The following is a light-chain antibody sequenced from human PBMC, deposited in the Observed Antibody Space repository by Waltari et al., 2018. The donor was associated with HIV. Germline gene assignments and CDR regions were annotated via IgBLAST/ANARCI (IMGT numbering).Light chain of an antibody. CDR1: TSNIRGHP. CDR3: QSYDDTVSLEV. J-gene: IGLJ2*01. V-gene: IGLV1-40*01. CDR2: DDY. Sequence: QSVLTQPPSVSGAPGQRVTISCTGSTSNIRGHPVHWFRQLPGAAPELLIYDDYVRPSGFSDRFSGAKSDTSASLAIAGLQAEDEADYYCQSYDDTVSLEVFGGGTRLTVL.